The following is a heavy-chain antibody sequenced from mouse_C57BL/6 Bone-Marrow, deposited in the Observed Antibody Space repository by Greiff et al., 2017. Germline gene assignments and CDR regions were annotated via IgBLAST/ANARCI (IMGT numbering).Heavy chain of an antibody. CDR2: IYPGGGST. J-gene: IGHJ4*01. CDR1: GYTFTNYW. CDR3: ARSQATLLMDY. V-gene: IGHV1-63*01. Sequence: QVQLKQSGAELVRPGTSVKMSCKASGYTFTNYWIGWAKQRPGHGLEWIGDIYPGGGSTNYNEKFKGKATLTADKSSSTAYMQFSSLTSEDSAIYYCARSQATLLMDYWGQGTSVTVSS. D-gene: IGHD3-2*02.